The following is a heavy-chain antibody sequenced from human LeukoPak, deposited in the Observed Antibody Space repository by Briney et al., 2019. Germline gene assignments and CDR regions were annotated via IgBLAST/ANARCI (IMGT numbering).Heavy chain of an antibody. V-gene: IGHV4-34*08. J-gene: IGHJ4*02. CDR3: AGRPQNSGRYDGPSGLDY. Sequence: PSETLSLTCAVYGETFSGFYWSWIRQPPGKGLEWIGEINHSGDSNYNPSLKSRVTISVDMSKNQFSLKLSSVTAADTAVYYCAGRPQNSGRYDGPSGLDYWGQGTLVTVSS. CDR2: INHSGDS. CDR1: GETFSGFY. D-gene: IGHD1-26*01.